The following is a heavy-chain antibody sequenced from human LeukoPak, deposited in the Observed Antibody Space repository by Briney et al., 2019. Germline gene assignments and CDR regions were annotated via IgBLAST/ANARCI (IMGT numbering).Heavy chain of an antibody. CDR3: ASIAMVRGVIIFDY. D-gene: IGHD3-10*01. CDR2: ISSSGSTI. CDR1: GFTFSSYE. Sequence: GGSLRLSCAASGFTFSSYEMNWVRQAPGKGLEWVSYISSSGSTIYYADSVKGRFTISRDNAKNSLYLQMNSLRAEDTAVYYCASIAMVRGVIIFDYWGQGTLVTASS. J-gene: IGHJ4*02. V-gene: IGHV3-48*03.